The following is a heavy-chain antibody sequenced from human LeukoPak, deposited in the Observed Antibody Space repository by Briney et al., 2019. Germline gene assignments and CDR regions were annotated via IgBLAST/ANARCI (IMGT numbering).Heavy chain of an antibody. J-gene: IGHJ4*02. CDR2: ISSSGSTI. D-gene: IGHD5-24*01. CDR3: ARDSVRTRRWSPTICGFFDY. CDR1: GFIFSDYY. V-gene: IGHV3-11*01. Sequence: GGSLRLSCAASGFIFSDYYMSWIRQAPGKGLEWVSYISSSGSTIYYADSVKGRFTTSRDNAKNSLYLEMNSLRAEDTAVYYCARDSVRTRRWSPTICGFFDYWGQGTLVTVSS.